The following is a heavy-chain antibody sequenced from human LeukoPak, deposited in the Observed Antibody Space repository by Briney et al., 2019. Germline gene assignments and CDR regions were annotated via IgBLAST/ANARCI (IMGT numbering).Heavy chain of an antibody. CDR2: ISTGGSYI. Sequence: GGSLRLSCAASGLIFSDYSMTWVRQAPGKGLEWVSSISTGGSYIQYADSVKGRFTMSRDNAKNTLYLQMNSLTAEDTAIYFCVRDSKVFRLWGQGTLVIVSS. CDR3: VRDSKVFRL. V-gene: IGHV3-21*01. J-gene: IGHJ1*01. CDR1: GLIFSDYS. D-gene: IGHD3-16*01.